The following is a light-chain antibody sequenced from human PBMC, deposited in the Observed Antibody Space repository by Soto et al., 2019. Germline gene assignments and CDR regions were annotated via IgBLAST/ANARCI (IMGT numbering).Light chain of an antibody. J-gene: IGLJ1*01. V-gene: IGLV2-23*01. Sequence: QSVLTQPASVSGSPGQSITITCTGTSDDVGSYDLVSWYQQHPGKAPKLMIYEDIKRPSGISDRFSGSKSGNTASLAISGLQAEDEADYYCCSYARGSTSVFGTGTKVTVL. CDR1: SDDVGSYDL. CDR3: CSYARGSTSV. CDR2: EDI.